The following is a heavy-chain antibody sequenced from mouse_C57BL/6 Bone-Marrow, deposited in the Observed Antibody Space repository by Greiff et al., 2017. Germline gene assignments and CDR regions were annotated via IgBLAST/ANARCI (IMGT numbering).Heavy chain of an antibody. CDR2: IHPNSGST. CDR1: GYTFTSYW. V-gene: IGHV1-64*01. J-gene: IGHJ4*01. CDR3: ARSYYCGPSMDY. D-gene: IGHD1-1*01. Sequence: VQLQQPGAELVKPGASVKLSCKASGYTFTSYWMHWVKQRPGQGLEWIGMIHPNSGSTNYNEKFKSKATLTVDKSSSTAYMQLSSLTSEDSAVYYCARSYYCGPSMDYWGPGTSVTVSS.